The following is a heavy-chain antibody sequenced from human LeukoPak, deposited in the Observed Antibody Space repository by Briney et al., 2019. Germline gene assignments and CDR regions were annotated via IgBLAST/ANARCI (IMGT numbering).Heavy chain of an antibody. V-gene: IGHV1-46*01. CDR1: GYTFTSYD. J-gene: IGHJ4*02. Sequence: ASVKVSCKASGYTFTSYDIQWVRHAPGQGLEWMGIISPSDGSTTYAQKFQARVTMTRDTSTSTVYMELSSLRSEDTAVYFCARGASDFYFDYWGQGTLVTVSS. CDR2: ISPSDGST. D-gene: IGHD2-21*02. CDR3: ARGASDFYFDY.